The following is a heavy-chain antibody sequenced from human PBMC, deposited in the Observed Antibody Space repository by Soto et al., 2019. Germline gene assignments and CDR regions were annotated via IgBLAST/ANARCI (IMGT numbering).Heavy chain of an antibody. CDR1: GFTFSDHY. D-gene: IGHD3-16*01. Sequence: EVQLVESGGGLVQPGGSLRLSCAASGFTFSDHYMDWVRQAPGKGLEWVGRTRNKANSYTTEYAASVKGRFTISRDDSKYCLSLQMNSLKTEDTAVYYCAAQSGGDAYYYYCGMDVWGQGTTVTVSS. CDR2: TRNKANSYTT. CDR3: AAQSGGDAYYYYCGMDV. V-gene: IGHV3-72*01. J-gene: IGHJ6*02.